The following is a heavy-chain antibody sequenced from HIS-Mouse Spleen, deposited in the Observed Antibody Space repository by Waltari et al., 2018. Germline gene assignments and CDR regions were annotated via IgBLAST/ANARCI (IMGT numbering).Heavy chain of an antibody. CDR3: ARGYSNYVPYFDY. D-gene: IGHD4-4*01. J-gene: IGHJ4*02. V-gene: IGHV3-13*01. CDR2: IGTAGDT. CDR1: GFTFSSYQ. Sequence: EVQLVESGGGLVQPGGSLRLSCAAYGFTFSSYQMQLVRQATGKGLEWVSAIGTAGDTYYPGSVKGRFTISRENAKNSLYLQMNSLRAGDTAVYYCARGYSNYVPYFDYWGQGTLVTVSS.